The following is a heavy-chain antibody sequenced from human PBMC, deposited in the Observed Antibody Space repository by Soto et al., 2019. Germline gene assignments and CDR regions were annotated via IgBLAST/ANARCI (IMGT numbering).Heavy chain of an antibody. V-gene: IGHV3-23*01. CDR2: ISGTGDDT. D-gene: IGHD3-22*01. CDR1: GLTFSGYA. CDR3: AKRFGSGYYSAFDV. J-gene: IGHJ3*01. Sequence: EVRLLESGGGLVQPGGSLRLSCTASGLTFSGYAMSWVRQAPGKGLEWVSTISGTGDDTYYEGSVKGRFIISRDNSKNTLFLQMNSLRAEDTALYHCAKRFGSGYYSAFDVWGQGTMVTVSS.